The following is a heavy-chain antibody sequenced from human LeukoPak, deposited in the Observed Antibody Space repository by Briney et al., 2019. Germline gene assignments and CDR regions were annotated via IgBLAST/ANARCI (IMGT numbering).Heavy chain of an antibody. V-gene: IGHV3-30*18. CDR2: ISYDGSNK. CDR1: GFTFSSYG. J-gene: IGHJ6*02. Sequence: GGPLRLSCAASGFTFSSYGMHWVRQAPGKGLEWVAVISYDGSNKYYADSVKGRFTISRDNSKNTLYLQMNSLRAEDTAVYYCAKDHYGDYGYYYYGMDVWGQGTTVTVSS. D-gene: IGHD4-17*01. CDR3: AKDHYGDYGYYYYGMDV.